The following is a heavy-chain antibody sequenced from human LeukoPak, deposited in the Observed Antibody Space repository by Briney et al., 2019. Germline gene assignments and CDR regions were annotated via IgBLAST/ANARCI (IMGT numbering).Heavy chain of an antibody. D-gene: IGHD3-22*01. V-gene: IGHV1-2*02. CDR3: ARDTESLEYYYDSSQGY. CDR1: GYTFTSYY. CDR2: INPNSGGT. Sequence: GASVKVSCKASGYTFTSYYMHWVRQAPGQGLEWMGWINPNSGGTNYAQKFQGRVTMTRDTSISTAYMELSRLRSDDTAVYYCARDTESLEYYYDSSQGYWGQGTLVTVSS. J-gene: IGHJ4*02.